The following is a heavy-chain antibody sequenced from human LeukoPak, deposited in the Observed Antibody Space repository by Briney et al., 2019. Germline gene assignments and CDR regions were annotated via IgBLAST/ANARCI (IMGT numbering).Heavy chain of an antibody. Sequence: ASVKVSCKASGYTFTSYGISWVRQAPGQGLEWMGWISAYNGNTNYAQKLQGRVTMTTDTSTSTAYVELRSLRSDDTAVYYCARVLPAIVLMVYASNWFDPRGQGTLVAVSS. V-gene: IGHV1-18*01. J-gene: IGHJ5*02. CDR3: ARVLPAIVLMVYASNWFDP. CDR2: ISAYNGNT. D-gene: IGHD2-8*01. CDR1: GYTFTSYG.